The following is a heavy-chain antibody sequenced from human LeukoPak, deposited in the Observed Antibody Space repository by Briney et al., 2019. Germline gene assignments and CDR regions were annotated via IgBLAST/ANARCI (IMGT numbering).Heavy chain of an antibody. Sequence: SETLSLTCTVSGGSLSSYYWSWLRQPPGKGVEWIGYIYYSGSTNYNPSLKSRVTISVDTSKNQFSLKLSSVTAADTAVYYCATGVGVVPAAMFGYVGWFDPWGQGTLVTVSS. D-gene: IGHD2-2*01. J-gene: IGHJ5*02. V-gene: IGHV4-59*01. CDR1: GGSLSSYY. CDR3: ATGVGVVPAAMFGYVGWFDP. CDR2: IYYSGST.